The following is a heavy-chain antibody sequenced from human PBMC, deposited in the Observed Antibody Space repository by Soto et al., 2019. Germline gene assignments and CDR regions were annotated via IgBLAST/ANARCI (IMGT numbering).Heavy chain of an antibody. D-gene: IGHD3-10*01. V-gene: IGHV4-39*01. Sequence: SETLSLTCTVSGGSISSSSYYWGWIRQPPGKGLEWIGSIYYSGSTYYNPSLKSRVTISVDTSKNQFPLKLSSVTAADTAVYYCARHGKVLLWFGELFYWGQGTLVTVSS. CDR3: ARHGKVLLWFGELFY. J-gene: IGHJ4*02. CDR1: GGSISSSSYY. CDR2: IYYSGST.